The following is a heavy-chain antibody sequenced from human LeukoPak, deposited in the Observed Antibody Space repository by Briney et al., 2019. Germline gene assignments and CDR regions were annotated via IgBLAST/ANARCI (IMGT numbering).Heavy chain of an antibody. J-gene: IGHJ4*02. D-gene: IGHD3-10*01. V-gene: IGHV4-39*01. Sequence: PGGSLRLSCAASGFTVSSNYMSWVRQPPGKGLEWIGSIYYSGSTYYNPSLKSRVTISVDTSKNQFSLKLSSVTAADTAVYYCARTRYYYNSRSYGAPYYFDYWGQGTLVTVSS. CDR3: ARTRYYYNSRSYGAPYYFDY. CDR2: IYYSGST. CDR1: GFTVSSNY.